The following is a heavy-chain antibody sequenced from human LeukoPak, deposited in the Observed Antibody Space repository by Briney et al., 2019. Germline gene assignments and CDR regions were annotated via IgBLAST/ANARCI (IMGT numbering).Heavy chain of an antibody. D-gene: IGHD2-2*01. Sequence: ASVKVSCKASGYTFTSYGISWVRQAPGQGLEWMGWISAYNGNTNYAQKLQGRVTMTTDTSTSTAYMELRSLRSGDTAVYYCARLGYCSSTSCPNYYYYGMDVWGQGTTVTVSS. J-gene: IGHJ6*02. CDR3: ARLGYCSSTSCPNYYYYGMDV. CDR2: ISAYNGNT. V-gene: IGHV1-18*01. CDR1: GYTFTSYG.